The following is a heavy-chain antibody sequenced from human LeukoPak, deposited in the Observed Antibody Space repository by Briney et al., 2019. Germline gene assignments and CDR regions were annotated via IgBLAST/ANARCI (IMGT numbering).Heavy chain of an antibody. Sequence: GSSVKVSCKASGGTFSSYAISWVRQAPGQGLEWMGGITPMFGTAKYAQKFRGKVTITADESTSTAYMELSSLRSEDTAVYYCARDSSEFRSLIPHWGQGTLVTVSS. CDR2: ITPMFGTA. V-gene: IGHV1-69*01. J-gene: IGHJ1*01. D-gene: IGHD2-21*01. CDR1: GGTFSSYA. CDR3: ARDSSEFRSLIPH.